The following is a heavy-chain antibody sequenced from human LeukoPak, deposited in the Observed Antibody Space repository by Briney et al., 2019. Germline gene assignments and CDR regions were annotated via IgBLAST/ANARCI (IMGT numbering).Heavy chain of an antibody. CDR3: AREGSSGWYFDY. Sequence: PGGSLRLSCAASGFTFNTYWMHWVRQAPGKGLVWVSRINSDGSSTSYADSVKGRFTISRDNAKNSLYLQMNSLRAEDTAVYYCAREGSSGWYFDYWGQGTLVTVSS. D-gene: IGHD6-19*01. V-gene: IGHV3-74*01. J-gene: IGHJ4*02. CDR2: INSDGSST. CDR1: GFTFNTYW.